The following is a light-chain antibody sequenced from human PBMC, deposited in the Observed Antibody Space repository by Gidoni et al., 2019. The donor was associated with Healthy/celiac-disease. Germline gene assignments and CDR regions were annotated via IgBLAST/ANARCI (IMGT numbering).Light chain of an antibody. Sequence: QSALTQPASVSGSPGQSLTISCTGTSSDVGGHNYVSWYQQHPGKAPKLMIYDVSNRPSGVSNRFSGSKSGNTASLTISGLQAEDEADYYCSSYTSSSTLDVFGTGTKVTVL. CDR3: SSYTSSSTLDV. CDR1: SSDVGGHNY. J-gene: IGLJ1*01. CDR2: DVS. V-gene: IGLV2-14*01.